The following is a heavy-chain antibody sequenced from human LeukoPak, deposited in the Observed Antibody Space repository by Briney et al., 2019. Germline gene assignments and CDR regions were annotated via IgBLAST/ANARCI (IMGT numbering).Heavy chain of an antibody. J-gene: IGHJ4*02. CDR1: GYSFTSYW. Sequence: GESLRISCKGSGYSFTSYWIGWVRQVAGKGLEYMGFIYPDDSGTEYSPAFQGHVTISADKSIATAYLQWSSLKASDTAMYYCARQVEMATIGYWGQGTLVTVSS. D-gene: IGHD5-24*01. CDR2: IYPDDSGT. V-gene: IGHV5-51*01. CDR3: ARQVEMATIGY.